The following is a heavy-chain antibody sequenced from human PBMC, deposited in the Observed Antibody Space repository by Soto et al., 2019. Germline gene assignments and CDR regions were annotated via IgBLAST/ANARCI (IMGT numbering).Heavy chain of an antibody. CDR3: ARSVVRGVIITRGDFDY. V-gene: IGHV4-34*01. CDR2: INHSGST. CDR1: GGSFSGYY. J-gene: IGHJ4*02. Sequence: SETLSLTCAVYGGSFSGYYWSWIRQPPGKGLEWIGEINHSGSTNYNPSLKGRVTISVDTSKNQFSLKLSSVTAADTAVYYCARSVVRGVIITRGDFDYWGQGTLVTVS. D-gene: IGHD3-10*01.